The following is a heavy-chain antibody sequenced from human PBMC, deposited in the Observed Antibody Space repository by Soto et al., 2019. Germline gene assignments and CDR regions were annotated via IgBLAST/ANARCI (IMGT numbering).Heavy chain of an antibody. V-gene: IGHV4-34*01. Sequence: PSATLSLTCAVHGRSFCGYYWRWIGEPSGGGLEWIGEINHSGSTNYNPSLKSRVTISVDTSKNQFSLKLSSVTAADTAVYYCARSKKYDYVWGSYPQYYYGMDVWGQGTTVT. CDR1: GRSFCGYY. J-gene: IGHJ6*01. CDR2: INHSGST. CDR3: ARSKKYDYVWGSYPQYYYGMDV. D-gene: IGHD3-16*02.